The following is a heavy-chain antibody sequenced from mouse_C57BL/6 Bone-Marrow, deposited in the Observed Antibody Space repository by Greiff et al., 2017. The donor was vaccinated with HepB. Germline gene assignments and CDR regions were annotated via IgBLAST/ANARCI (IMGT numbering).Heavy chain of an antibody. CDR3: ARSPTGYYGSDY. CDR2: IYPRSGNS. Sequence: QVHVKQSGAELARPGASVKLSCKASGYTFTSYGISWVKQRTGQGLEWIGEIYPRSGNSYYNEKFKGKATLTADKSSSTAYMELRSLTSEDSAVYFCARSPTGYYGSDYWGQGTTLTVSS. J-gene: IGHJ2*01. V-gene: IGHV1-81*01. CDR1: GYTFTSYG. D-gene: IGHD1-1*01.